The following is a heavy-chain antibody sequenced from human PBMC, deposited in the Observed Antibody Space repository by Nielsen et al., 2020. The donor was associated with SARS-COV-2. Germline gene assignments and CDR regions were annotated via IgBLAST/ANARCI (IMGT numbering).Heavy chain of an antibody. CDR2: IIPIFGTA. Sequence: SVKVSCKASGYTFTSYYMHWVRQAPGQGLEWMGGIIPIFGTANYAQKFQGRVTITADESTSTVYMELSSLRSEDTAVYYCARESVVGIFGVVITYGMDVWGQGTTVTVSS. CDR1: GYTFTSYY. CDR3: ARESVVGIFGVVITYGMDV. V-gene: IGHV1-69*13. J-gene: IGHJ6*02. D-gene: IGHD3-3*01.